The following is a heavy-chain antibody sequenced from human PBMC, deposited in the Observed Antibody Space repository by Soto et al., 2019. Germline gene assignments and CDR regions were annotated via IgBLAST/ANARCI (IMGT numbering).Heavy chain of an antibody. V-gene: IGHV1-18*01. CDR1: GYTFTSYG. D-gene: IGHD6-13*01. CDR3: AREGGIAAAGTCEVCYYYYYGMDG. CDR2: ISACNGNT. J-gene: IGHJ6*02. Sequence: ASVKVSCKASGYTFTSYGISWVRQAPGQGLEWMGWISACNGNTNYAQKLQGRVTMTTDTSTSTAYMELRSLRSDDTAVYYCAREGGIAAAGTCEVCYYYYYGMDGWGQGTTVTVSS.